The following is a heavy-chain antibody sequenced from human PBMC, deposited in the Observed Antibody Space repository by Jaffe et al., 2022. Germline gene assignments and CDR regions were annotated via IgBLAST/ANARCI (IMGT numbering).Heavy chain of an antibody. CDR3: AMGIGYCSSTSCVGWFDP. J-gene: IGHJ5*02. CDR1: GGSISSYY. D-gene: IGHD2-2*01. Sequence: QVQLQESGPGLVKPSETLSLTCTVSGGSISSYYWSWIRQPPGKGLEWIGYIYYSGSTNYNPSLKSRVTISVDTSKNQFSLKLSSVTAADTAVYYCAMGIGYCSSTSCVGWFDPWGQGTLVTVSS. CDR2: IYYSGST. V-gene: IGHV4-59*01.